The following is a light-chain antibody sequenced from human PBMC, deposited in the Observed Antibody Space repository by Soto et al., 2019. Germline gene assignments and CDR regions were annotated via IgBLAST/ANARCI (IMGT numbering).Light chain of an antibody. J-gene: IGLJ1*01. CDR1: SSDIGGYNY. CDR2: DVD. Sequence: QSVLTQPRSVSGSPGQSVAISCTGTSSDIGGYNYVSWYQQHPGKAPKLMIYDVDKRPSGVPDRFSGSKSGNTASLTISXLQTEDEADYYCCSNAGRPDVFGTGTKVTLL. CDR3: CSNAGRPDV. V-gene: IGLV2-11*01.